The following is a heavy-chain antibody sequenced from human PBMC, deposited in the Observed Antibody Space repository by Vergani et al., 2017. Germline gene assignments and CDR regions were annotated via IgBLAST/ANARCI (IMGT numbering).Heavy chain of an antibody. CDR1: GYSFTSYW. V-gene: IGHV5-51*01. J-gene: IGHJ4*02. Sequence: EVQLVQSGAEVKKPGESLKISCKGSGYSFTSYWIGWVRQMPGKGREWMGIIYPGDSDTRYRPSFQGQVTISADKSISTAYLQWSSLKASDTAMYYCARRRYCSSTSCPLFDYWGQGTLVTVSS. D-gene: IGHD2-2*01. CDR2: IYPGDSDT. CDR3: ARRRYCSSTSCPLFDY.